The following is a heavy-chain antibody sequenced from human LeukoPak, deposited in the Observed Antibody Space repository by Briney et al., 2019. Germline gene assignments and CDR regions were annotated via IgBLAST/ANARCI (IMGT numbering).Heavy chain of an antibody. CDR1: GGSFSGYY. D-gene: IGHD6-6*01. Sequence: PSETLSLTCAVYGGSFSGYYWSWIRQPPGKGLEWSGEINHSGSTNYNPSLKSRVTISVDTSKNQFSLKLSSVTAADTAVYYCAKVLWGGGGASSSPWVNWFDPWGQGTLVTVSS. CDR3: AKVLWGGGGASSSPWVNWFDP. J-gene: IGHJ5*02. V-gene: IGHV4-34*01. CDR2: INHSGST.